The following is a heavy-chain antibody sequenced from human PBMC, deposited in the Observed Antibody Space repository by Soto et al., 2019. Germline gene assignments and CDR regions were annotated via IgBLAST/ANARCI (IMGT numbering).Heavy chain of an antibody. D-gene: IGHD6-13*01. V-gene: IGHV4-31*03. Sequence: VQLQESGPGLVKPSQTLSLTCTVSGGSIRRGGYYWSWIRQHPGKGLEWIGSIYYSGSSYYNPSLKSRVTISVDTSKNQFSLKLSSVTAADAAVYYCARTNSSSWYADYWGQGTLVTVSS. J-gene: IGHJ4*02. CDR2: IYYSGSS. CDR1: GGSIRRGGYY. CDR3: ARTNSSSWYADY.